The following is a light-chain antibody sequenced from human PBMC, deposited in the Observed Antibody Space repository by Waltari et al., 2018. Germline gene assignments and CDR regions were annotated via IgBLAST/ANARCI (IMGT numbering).Light chain of an antibody. V-gene: IGLV1-40*01. CDR2: GST. CDR1: SSNIGAAYD. Sequence: QTVLTQPPSVSGAPGQRVTISCTGSSNIGAAYDVNWYQQLPGTSPKPLIYGSTNRPSGVPDRFAASKSGTSASLAITGLQAEDEADYYCQSYDSSLSAWVFGGGTRLTVL. J-gene: IGLJ3*02. CDR3: QSYDSSLSAWV.